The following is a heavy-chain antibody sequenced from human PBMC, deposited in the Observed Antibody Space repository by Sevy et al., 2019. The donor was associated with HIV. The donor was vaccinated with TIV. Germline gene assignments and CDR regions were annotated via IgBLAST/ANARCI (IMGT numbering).Heavy chain of an antibody. CDR2: IFHSGST. V-gene: IGHV4-4*02. CDR3: TREQVGARVYYFDY. D-gene: IGHD6-13*01. J-gene: IGHJ4*02. CDR1: GVSISSCNW. Sequence: SETLSLTCAVSGVSISSCNWWSWVRHPPGNGLELMGEIFHSGSTNYNPSLKSRFTISVDKSKNQFSLKLRCVTAADTAVYYCTREQVGARVYYFDYWGQGTLVTVSS.